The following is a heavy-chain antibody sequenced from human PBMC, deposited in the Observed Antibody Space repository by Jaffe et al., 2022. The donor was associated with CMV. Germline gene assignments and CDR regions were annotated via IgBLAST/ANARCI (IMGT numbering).Heavy chain of an antibody. J-gene: IGHJ4*02. D-gene: IGHD4-17*01. CDR2: IRSKAYGGTT. CDR1: GFTFGDYA. V-gene: IGHV3-49*04. Sequence: EVQLVESGGGLVQPGRSLRLSCTASGFTFGDYAMSWVRQAPGKGLEWVGFIRSKAYGGTTEYAASVKGRFTISRDDSKSIAYLQMNSLKTEDTAVYYCTRSPMTTVTKEFDYWGQGTLVTVSS. CDR3: TRSPMTTVTKEFDY.